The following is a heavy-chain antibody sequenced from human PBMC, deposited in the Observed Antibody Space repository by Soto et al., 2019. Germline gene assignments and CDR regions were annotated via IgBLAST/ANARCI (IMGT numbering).Heavy chain of an antibody. Sequence: EVQLLESGGGLVQPGGSLRLSCAASGFTFSSYAMSWVRQAPGKGLEWVSAISGSGGSTYYADSVKGRFTISRDNSKNTLELHMNSRRAEDTDGCDCAGPLGAGAGTLAVAYWGEGTLVTVSS. CDR3: AGPLGAGAGTLAVAY. J-gene: IGHJ4*02. D-gene: IGHD6-13*01. CDR2: ISGSGGST. CDR1: GFTFSSYA. V-gene: IGHV3-23*01.